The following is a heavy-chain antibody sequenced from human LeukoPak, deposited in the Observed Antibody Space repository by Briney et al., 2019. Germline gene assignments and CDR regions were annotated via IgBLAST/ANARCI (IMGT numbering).Heavy chain of an antibody. CDR3: ARATYDFWSGYLSPHYFDY. Sequence: SETLSLTCTVSGGSISSSSYYWGWLRQPPGKGLEWVGSIYYSGSTYYNPSLKSRVTISVDTSKNQFSLKLSSVTAADTAVYYCARATYDFWSGYLSPHYFDYWGQGTLVTVSS. CDR1: GGSISSSSYY. D-gene: IGHD3-3*01. CDR2: IYYSGST. J-gene: IGHJ4*02. V-gene: IGHV4-39*01.